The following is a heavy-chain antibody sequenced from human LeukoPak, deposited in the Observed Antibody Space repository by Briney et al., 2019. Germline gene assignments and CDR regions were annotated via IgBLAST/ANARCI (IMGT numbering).Heavy chain of an antibody. V-gene: IGHV3-7*03. CDR1: GFTFSGFW. D-gene: IGHD6-6*01. J-gene: IGHJ3*01. Sequence: SGGSLRLSCAVSGFTFSGFWMSWSRQAPGKGLEWVASINSDGSEGYYADVVKGRFTIPRDNAKNSLYLQINSLRAEDTAVYYCARSSYSSSSSVWGQGTMVTVSS. CDR3: ARSSYSSSSSV. CDR2: INSDGSEG.